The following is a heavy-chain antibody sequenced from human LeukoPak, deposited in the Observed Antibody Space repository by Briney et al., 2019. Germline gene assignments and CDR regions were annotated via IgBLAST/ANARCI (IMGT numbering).Heavy chain of an antibody. Sequence: PGGSLRLSCAASGFAFSSYGMHWVRQAPGKGLEWVAFIRYDGSNKYYADSVKGRFTISRDNSKNTLYLQMNSLRAEDTAVYYCARDYGDPQPGDYWGQGTLVTVSS. CDR2: IRYDGSNK. D-gene: IGHD4-17*01. CDR1: GFAFSSYG. V-gene: IGHV3-30*02. J-gene: IGHJ4*02. CDR3: ARDYGDPQPGDY.